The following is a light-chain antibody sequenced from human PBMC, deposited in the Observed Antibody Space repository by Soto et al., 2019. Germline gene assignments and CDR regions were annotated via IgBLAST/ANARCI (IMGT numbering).Light chain of an antibody. CDR1: QSVRIY. J-gene: IGKJ2*01. CDR3: QQRGNWPLYT. CDR2: DAS. V-gene: IGKV3-11*01. Sequence: EIVLTQSPATLSLSPGERATHFCRASQSVRIYLAWYQQKPGQAPRLLIYDASDRATGIPDRFSGSGSGTDFNLTISSLEPEDFAVYYCQQRGNWPLYTFGQGTQVEMK.